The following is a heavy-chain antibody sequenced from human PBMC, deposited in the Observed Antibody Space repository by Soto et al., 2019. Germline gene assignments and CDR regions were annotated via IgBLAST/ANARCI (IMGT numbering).Heavy chain of an antibody. CDR3: ARDLSSSSMGMLDY. D-gene: IGHD6-6*01. J-gene: IGHJ4*02. V-gene: IGHV1-2*04. CDR2: INPNSGGT. Sequence: ASVKVSCKASGYTFTGYYMHWVRQVPGQGLEWMGWINPNSGGTNYAQKFQGWVTMTRDTSISTAYMELSRLRSDDTAVYYCARDLSSSSMGMLDYWGQGTLVTVSS. CDR1: GYTFTGYY.